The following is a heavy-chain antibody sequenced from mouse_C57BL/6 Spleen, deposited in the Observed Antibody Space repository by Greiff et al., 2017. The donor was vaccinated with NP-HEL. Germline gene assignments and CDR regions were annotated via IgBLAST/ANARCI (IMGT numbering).Heavy chain of an antibody. CDR1: GYSITSSYY. J-gene: IGHJ3*01. CDR3: ARDRLRGGFAY. V-gene: IGHV3-6*01. Sequence: EVQLQESGPGLVKPSQSLSLTCSVTGYSITSSYYWNWIRQFPGNKLEWMGYISYDGSNNYNPSLKNRISITRDTSKNQFFLKLNSVTTEDTATYYCARDRLRGGFAYWGQGTLVTVSA. D-gene: IGHD1-1*01. CDR2: ISYDGSN.